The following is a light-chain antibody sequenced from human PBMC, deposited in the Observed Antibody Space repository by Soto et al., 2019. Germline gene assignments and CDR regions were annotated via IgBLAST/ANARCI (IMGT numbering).Light chain of an antibody. CDR3: HHLKKCALP. J-gene: IGKJ4*01. Sequence: IQLTQSPSSLSASVGDRVTITCRASQCISSYLGWYQQKPGKAPKLLIYDAATLQSGVPSRFSGSGSGTDFPLTTTILQPEDFATYYCHHLKKCALPFVGGTKVEIK. CDR1: QCISSY. CDR2: DAA. V-gene: IGKV1-9*01.